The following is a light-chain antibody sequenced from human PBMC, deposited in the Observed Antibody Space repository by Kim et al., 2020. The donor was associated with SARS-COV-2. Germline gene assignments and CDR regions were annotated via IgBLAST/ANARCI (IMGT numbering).Light chain of an antibody. J-gene: IGKJ5*01. Sequence: ASAGDRVTITCRASQDISNYLGWYQQNPGRAPKRLIYGASTLQSGVPSRFSGSGSGTEFTLTISCVQPEDFATYFCLQHSTYPMTFGQGTRLDIK. CDR3: LQHSTYPMT. CDR2: GAS. V-gene: IGKV1-17*01. CDR1: QDISNY.